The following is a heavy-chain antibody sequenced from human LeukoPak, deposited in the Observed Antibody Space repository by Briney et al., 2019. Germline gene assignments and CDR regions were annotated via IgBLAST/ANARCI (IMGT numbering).Heavy chain of an antibody. CDR1: GFTFSTYS. CDR2: ISYDGSSE. CDR3: AREHNYFDTSGYPLTFAFDI. D-gene: IGHD3-22*01. J-gene: IGHJ3*02. Sequence: GGSLRLSCAASGFTFSTYSVHWVRQAPGKGLEWVAVISYDGSSEYYADSVKGRFTISRDNSKNTLYLQMTSLRPGDTAVYFCAREHNYFDTSGYPLTFAFDIWGQGTSVTVSS. V-gene: IGHV3-30*04.